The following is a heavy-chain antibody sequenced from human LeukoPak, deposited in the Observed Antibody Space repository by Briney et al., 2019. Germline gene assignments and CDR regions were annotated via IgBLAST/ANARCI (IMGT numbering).Heavy chain of an antibody. D-gene: IGHD3-9*01. CDR3: ARGLGLRYLDRLSLMSYWFDP. Sequence: GASVKVSCKASGYTFTSYDINWVRQATGQGLEWMGWMNPNSGNTGYAQKFQGRVTMTRNTSISTAYMELSSLRSEDTAVCYCARGLGLRYLDRLSLMSYWFDPWGQGTLVTVSS. V-gene: IGHV1-8*01. CDR2: MNPNSGNT. CDR1: GYTFTSYD. J-gene: IGHJ5*02.